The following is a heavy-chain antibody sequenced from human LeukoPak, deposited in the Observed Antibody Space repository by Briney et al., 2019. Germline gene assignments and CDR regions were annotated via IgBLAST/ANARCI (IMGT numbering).Heavy chain of an antibody. V-gene: IGHV1-69*05. Sequence: ASVKVSCKASGGTFSSYAISWVRQAPGQGPEWMGGIIPIFGTANYAQKFQGRVTITTDESTSTAYMELSSLRSEDTAVYYCARVLVSGDPRYWYFDRWGRGTLVTVSS. J-gene: IGHJ2*01. CDR3: ARVLVSGDPRYWYFDR. CDR1: GGTFSSYA. D-gene: IGHD3-10*01. CDR2: IIPIFGTA.